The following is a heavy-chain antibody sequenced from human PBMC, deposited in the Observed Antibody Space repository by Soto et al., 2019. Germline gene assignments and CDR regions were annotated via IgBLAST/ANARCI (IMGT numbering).Heavy chain of an antibody. CDR3: ARDRGYDAHDYYYNAMDV. D-gene: IGHD2-15*01. Sequence: GGSLRLSCISPGFTFRTYTMNWVRQAPGKGLEWVSGIRGFSPYTFYAESVKGRFTISRDNAKNSLYLQMNSLRAEDTAVYYCARDRGYDAHDYYYNAMDVWGQGTTVT. V-gene: IGHV3-21*01. J-gene: IGHJ6*02. CDR2: IRGFSPYT. CDR1: GFTFRTYT.